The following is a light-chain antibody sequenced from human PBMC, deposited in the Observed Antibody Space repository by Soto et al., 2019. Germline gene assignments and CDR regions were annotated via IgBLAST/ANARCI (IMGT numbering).Light chain of an antibody. Sequence: QSDLARPSSVSGSTGLSIAIFYTGTSSDVGGYNSVYWYLQHPGTAPKLIIFNVNKRPSGVSDRFSGSKSGTSASLAISGLQSEDEANYYCAAWDDSLNGFFLFGSGTKVTVL. CDR1: SSDVGGYNS. J-gene: IGLJ1*01. CDR2: NVN. V-gene: IGLV1-44*01. CDR3: AAWDDSLNGFFL.